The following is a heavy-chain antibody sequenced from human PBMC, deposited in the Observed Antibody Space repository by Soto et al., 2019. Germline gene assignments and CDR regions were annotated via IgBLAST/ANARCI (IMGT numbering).Heavy chain of an antibody. Sequence: EVQLVESGGGLVQPGGSLRLSCAASGFTFSSYSMNWVRQAPGKGLEWVSYISSSSSTIYYAASVKGRFTISRDNVKNSLYLQMNSRRAEDTAVYYRARGRDDYIWGSYPRCELDYWGQGTLVTVSS. D-gene: IGHD3-16*02. J-gene: IGHJ4*02. CDR2: ISSSSSTI. V-gene: IGHV3-48*01. CDR3: ARGRDDYIWGSYPRCELDY. CDR1: GFTFSSYS.